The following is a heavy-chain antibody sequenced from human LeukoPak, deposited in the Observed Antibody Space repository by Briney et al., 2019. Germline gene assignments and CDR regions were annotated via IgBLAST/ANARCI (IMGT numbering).Heavy chain of an antibody. V-gene: IGHV3-30*02. Sequence: GGSLRLTCAASGFTFSSYGMHWVRQAPGKGLEWVAFIRYDGSNKYYADSVKGRFTISRDNSKNTLYLQMNSLRAEDTAVYYCARVPPKKPGAAAGMSEGYWGQGTLVTVSS. J-gene: IGHJ4*02. CDR1: GFTFSSYG. CDR2: IRYDGSNK. D-gene: IGHD6-13*01. CDR3: ARVPPKKPGAAAGMSEGY.